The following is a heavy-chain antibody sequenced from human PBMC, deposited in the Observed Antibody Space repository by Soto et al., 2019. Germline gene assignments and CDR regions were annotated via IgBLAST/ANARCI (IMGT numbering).Heavy chain of an antibody. CDR2: IIPIFGTA. V-gene: IGHV1-69*06. CDR1: GGTFSSYA. J-gene: IGHJ6*02. CDR3: ARELTGTPYYYYYGMDV. Sequence: SVKVSCKASGGTFSSYAISWVRQAPGQGLEWMGGIIPIFGTANYAQKFQGRVTITADKSTSTAYMELSSLRSEDTAVYYCARELTGTPYYYYYGMDVWGQGTTVTVSS. D-gene: IGHD1-7*01.